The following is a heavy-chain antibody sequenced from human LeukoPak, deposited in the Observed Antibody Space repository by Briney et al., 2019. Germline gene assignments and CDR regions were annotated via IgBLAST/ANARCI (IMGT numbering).Heavy chain of an antibody. Sequence: SETLSLTCAVYGGSFSGYYWGWIRQPPGKGLEWIGSIYYSGSTYYNPSLKSRVTISVDTSKNQFSLKLSSVTAADTAVYYCARHSQQVAGTGGDYYFDYWGQGTLVTVSS. CDR2: IYYSGST. V-gene: IGHV4-39*01. J-gene: IGHJ4*02. D-gene: IGHD6-19*01. CDR1: GGSFSGYY. CDR3: ARHSQQVAGTGGDYYFDY.